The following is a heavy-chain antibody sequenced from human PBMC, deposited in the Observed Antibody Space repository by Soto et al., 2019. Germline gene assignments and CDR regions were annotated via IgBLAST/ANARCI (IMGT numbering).Heavy chain of an antibody. D-gene: IGHD3-22*01. Sequence: SVKVSCKASGGTFSSYAISWVRQAPGQGLEWMGGIIPIFGTANYAQKFQGRVTITADESTSTAYMELSSLGSEDTAVYYCARGTPYYDSSGYPFDYWGQGTLVTVSS. CDR3: ARGTPYYDSSGYPFDY. V-gene: IGHV1-69*13. J-gene: IGHJ4*02. CDR2: IIPIFGTA. CDR1: GGTFSSYA.